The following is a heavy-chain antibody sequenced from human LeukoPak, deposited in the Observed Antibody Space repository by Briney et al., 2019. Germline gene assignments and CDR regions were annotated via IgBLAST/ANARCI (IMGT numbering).Heavy chain of an antibody. D-gene: IGHD4-17*01. Sequence: RGSLRLSSAPSGFSFSNYAMVWVRQAPGKGLEWVSAISGSGGSTYYADSVKRPYTISRDNSKNTLFLQVTSLRAEDTAVYYCGKDPDGDYVGAFDMWGQGTMVTVSP. CDR2: ISGSGGST. J-gene: IGHJ3*02. CDR3: GKDPDGDYVGAFDM. CDR1: GFSFSNYA. V-gene: IGHV3-23*01.